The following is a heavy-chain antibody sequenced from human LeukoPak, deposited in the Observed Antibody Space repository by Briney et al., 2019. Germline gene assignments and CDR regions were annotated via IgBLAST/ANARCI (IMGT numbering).Heavy chain of an antibody. V-gene: IGHV3-11*04. J-gene: IGHJ4*02. Sequence: GGSLRLSCAASGFTFSDYYMSWIRQAPGKGLEWVSYISSSGRTSYYADSVKGRFTISRDNANNSLYLQMNSLRADDTAVYYCARDRTTVTVFDYWGQGTLVTVSS. CDR2: ISSSGRTS. CDR3: ARDRTTVTVFDY. CDR1: GFTFSDYY. D-gene: IGHD4-17*01.